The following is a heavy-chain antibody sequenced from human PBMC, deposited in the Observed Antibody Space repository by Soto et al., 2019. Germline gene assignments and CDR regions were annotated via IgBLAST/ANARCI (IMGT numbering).Heavy chain of an antibody. V-gene: IGHV4-59*08. CDR1: GGYISNFY. CDR3: ARTVLGPDLLADSFVDYYYYMDV. Sequence: PSETLSLPCSVSGGYISNFYCRRIRQPPRKGLEWIRYVYYTGSTSYNPSLKRRVTFSADSSRGQFSLRLNSVTAADTAVYYCARTVLGPDLLADSFVDYYYYMDVWGQGTTVTVS. J-gene: IGHJ6*03. D-gene: IGHD3-9*01. CDR2: VYYTGST.